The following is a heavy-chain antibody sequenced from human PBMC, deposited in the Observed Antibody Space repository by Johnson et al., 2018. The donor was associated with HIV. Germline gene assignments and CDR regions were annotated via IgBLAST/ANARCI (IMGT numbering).Heavy chain of an antibody. Sequence: EWVSVIYSGGTTYYADSVKGRFTISRDNSKNTLYLQMNSLKIEDTAVYYCATPWDLLGAFDIWGQGTMVTVSS. CDR2: IYSGGTT. V-gene: IGHV3-53*01. CDR3: ATPWDLLGAFDI. D-gene: IGHD1-26*01. J-gene: IGHJ3*02.